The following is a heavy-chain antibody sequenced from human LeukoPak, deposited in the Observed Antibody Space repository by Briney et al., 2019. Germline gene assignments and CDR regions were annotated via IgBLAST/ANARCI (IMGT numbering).Heavy chain of an antibody. CDR2: INPRGGST. CDR3: ARTIAVAGTGRWSDP. J-gene: IGHJ5*02. V-gene: IGHV1-46*01. CDR1: GYTFTSYY. D-gene: IGHD6-19*01. Sequence: GASVKVSCKASGYTFTSYYMHWVRQAPGQGLEWMGIINPRGGSTSYAQKFQGRVTMTRDTSTSTVYMELSSLRSEDTAVYYCARTIAVAGTGRWSDPWGQGTLVTVSS.